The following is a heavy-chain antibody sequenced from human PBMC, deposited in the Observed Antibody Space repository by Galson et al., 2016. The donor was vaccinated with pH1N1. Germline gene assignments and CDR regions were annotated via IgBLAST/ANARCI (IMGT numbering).Heavy chain of an antibody. CDR1: GFSITSGYY. J-gene: IGHJ4*02. CDR3: VRHQSGVGGIPFAFDS. Sequence: TLSLTCAVSGFSITSGYYWGWIRQPPGKGLEWIGTVYRSGATDYNPSLKSRITTSVDTSKNQFSLRLTSVTAADTAMYYCVRHQSGVGGIPFAFDSWGQGILVTVSS. V-gene: IGHV4-38-2*01. CDR2: VYRSGAT. D-gene: IGHD3-3*01.